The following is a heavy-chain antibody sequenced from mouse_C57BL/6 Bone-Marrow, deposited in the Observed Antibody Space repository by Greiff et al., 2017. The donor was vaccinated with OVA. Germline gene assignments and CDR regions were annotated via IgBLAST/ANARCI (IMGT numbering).Heavy chain of an antibody. CDR3: ARYPPYYYCSIYAMDY. CDR2: IYPGSGST. D-gene: IGHD1-1*01. V-gene: IGHV1-55*01. CDR1: GYTFTSYW. Sequence: VQLQQPGAELVKPGASVKMSCKASGYTFTSYWITWVKQRPGQGLEWIGDIYPGSGSTNYNEKFKSKATLTVDTSSSTAYMQLSSLTSEDSAVYYCARYPPYYYCSIYAMDYWGQGTSVTVSS. J-gene: IGHJ4*01.